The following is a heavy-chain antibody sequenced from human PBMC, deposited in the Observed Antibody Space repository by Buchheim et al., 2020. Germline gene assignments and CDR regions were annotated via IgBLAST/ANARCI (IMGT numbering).Heavy chain of an antibody. CDR1: GFTFSSYG. J-gene: IGHJ6*02. V-gene: IGHV3-30*18. Sequence: QVQLVESGEGVVQPGRSLRLSCAASGFTFSSYGMHWVRQAPGKGLEWVAVISYDGSNKYYADSVKGRFTISRANSKNTLYLQMNSLRAEDTAVYYCANQYCSSTSCYIRYYYYGMDVWGQGTT. CDR3: ANQYCSSTSCYIRYYYYGMDV. D-gene: IGHD2-2*02. CDR2: ISYDGSNK.